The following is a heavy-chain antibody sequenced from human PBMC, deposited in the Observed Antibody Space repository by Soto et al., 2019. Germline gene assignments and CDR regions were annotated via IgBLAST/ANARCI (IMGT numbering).Heavy chain of an antibody. CDR3: ARMRAASGPAFDY. CDR1: GYSFISSW. Sequence: GESLKISCQASGYSFISSWIGWVRQMPGKGLEWMGIIYPGDSDTRYSPSFQGQVTISADKSTSTAYLQWSSLKASDTATYYSARMRAASGPAFDYWAPGALVTVSS. CDR2: IYPGDSDT. V-gene: IGHV5-51*01. J-gene: IGHJ4*02. D-gene: IGHD6-13*01.